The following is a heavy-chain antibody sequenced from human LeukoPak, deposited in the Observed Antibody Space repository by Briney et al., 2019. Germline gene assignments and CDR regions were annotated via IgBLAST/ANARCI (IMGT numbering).Heavy chain of an antibody. V-gene: IGHV4-59*08. Sequence: SETLSLTCTVSGGSISSYYWSWIRRPPGKGLEWIGYIYYSGSTNYNPSLKSRVTISVDTSKNQFSLKLSSVTAADTAVYYCARHGPFLSWFDPWGQGTLVTVSS. J-gene: IGHJ5*02. D-gene: IGHD2/OR15-2a*01. CDR1: GGSISSYY. CDR2: IYYSGST. CDR3: ARHGPFLSWFDP.